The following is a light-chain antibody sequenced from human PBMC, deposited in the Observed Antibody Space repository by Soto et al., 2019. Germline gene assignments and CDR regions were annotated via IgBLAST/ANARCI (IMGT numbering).Light chain of an antibody. J-gene: IGLJ1*01. Sequence: QSVLTQPPSASGSPGQSVTLPCTGTSRDVGFYKYVSWYRQHPGKAPQLMIYGVNRRPSGIPDRFSGSKSGNTASLTVSGLQAEDEADYYCSSYADNNIFVFGTGTKVTVL. CDR3: SSYADNNIFV. V-gene: IGLV2-8*01. CDR2: GVN. CDR1: SRDVGFYKY.